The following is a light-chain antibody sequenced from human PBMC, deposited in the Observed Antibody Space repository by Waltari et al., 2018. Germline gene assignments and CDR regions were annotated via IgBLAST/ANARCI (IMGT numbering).Light chain of an antibody. CDR3: MQGTHWPYT. Sequence: DVVMTQSPLSLPVTLGQPASISCKSSQSLVHSNGNTYLQWFQQRPGQSPRRLIYTVSNRESGVPDRFSGIGSGTDFTLKISRVEAEDVGVYYGMQGTHWPYTFGQGTRLDIK. CDR1: QSLVHSNGNTY. J-gene: IGKJ2*01. CDR2: TVS. V-gene: IGKV2-30*02.